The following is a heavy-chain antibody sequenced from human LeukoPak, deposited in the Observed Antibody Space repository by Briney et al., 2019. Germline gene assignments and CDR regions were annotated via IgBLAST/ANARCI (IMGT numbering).Heavy chain of an antibody. CDR3: ARVSDFWSGYGY. CDR2: ISSSSSYI. J-gene: IGHJ1*01. Sequence: GGSLRLSCAASGFTFSSYSMNWVRQAPGKGLEWVSSISSSSSYIYYADSVKGRFTISRDNAKNSLYLQMNSLRAEDTAVYYCARVSDFWSGYGYWGQGTLVPGSS. V-gene: IGHV3-21*01. D-gene: IGHD3-3*01. CDR1: GFTFSSYS.